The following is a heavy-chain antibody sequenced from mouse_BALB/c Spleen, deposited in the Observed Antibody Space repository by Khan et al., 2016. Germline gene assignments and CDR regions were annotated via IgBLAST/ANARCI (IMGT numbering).Heavy chain of an antibody. CDR3: ARYGGDGYFDV. J-gene: IGHJ1*01. CDR2: ISYSGGA. D-gene: IGHD3-3*01. Sequence: EVQLQESGPSLVKPSQILSLTCSVTGDSITSGYWNWIRKFPGTKLDYMGYISYSGGAYYNPSLKSRISITRDTSKNQYYLQLNSVTTEDTATYYCARYGGDGYFDVWGAGTTVTVSS. V-gene: IGHV3-8*02. CDR1: GDSITSGY.